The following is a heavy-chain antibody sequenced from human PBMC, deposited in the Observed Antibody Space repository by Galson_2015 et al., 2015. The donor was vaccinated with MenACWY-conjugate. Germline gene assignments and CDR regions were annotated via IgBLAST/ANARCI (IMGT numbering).Heavy chain of an antibody. CDR1: GFRFSSQW. J-gene: IGHJ4*01. CDR3: ARGGN. CDR2: INEDGSAK. V-gene: IGHV3-7*03. Sequence: SLRLSCAASGFRFSSQWLSWVRQAPGKGPECVASINEDGSAKSYMDSVKGRFTISRDNAQNSLSLQMNRLSVEDTAVYYCARGGNWGHGTLVTVSS. D-gene: IGHD2-15*01.